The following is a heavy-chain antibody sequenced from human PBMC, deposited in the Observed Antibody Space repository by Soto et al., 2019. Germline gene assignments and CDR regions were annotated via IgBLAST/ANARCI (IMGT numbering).Heavy chain of an antibody. CDR2: ISGSGVST. J-gene: IGHJ4*02. Sequence: GGSLRLSCAAPGFTFSNYAMSWVRQAPGKGLEWVSGISGSGVSTYYGDSVKGRFTISRDNSKNTLYLQMNSLRAEDTAVYYCARDLQSLTVTRARFSTQPGDYWGQGTLVTVSS. CDR1: GFTFSNYA. D-gene: IGHD4-17*01. CDR3: ARDLQSLTVTRARFSTQPGDY. V-gene: IGHV3-23*01.